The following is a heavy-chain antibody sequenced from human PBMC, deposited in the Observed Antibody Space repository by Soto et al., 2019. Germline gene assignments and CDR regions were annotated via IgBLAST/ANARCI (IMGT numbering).Heavy chain of an antibody. CDR2: IYWDDDK. D-gene: IGHD3-22*01. Sequence: QITLKESGPPLVKPTQTLTLTCTFSGFSLSTSGVGVGWIRQPPGKALEWLALIYWDDDKRYSPSLKSRLTITKDTSKNQVVLTMTNMDPVDTATYYCAHSPYYYDSRSYYFDYWGQGTLVTVSS. V-gene: IGHV2-5*02. J-gene: IGHJ4*02. CDR1: GFSLSTSGVG. CDR3: AHSPYYYDSRSYYFDY.